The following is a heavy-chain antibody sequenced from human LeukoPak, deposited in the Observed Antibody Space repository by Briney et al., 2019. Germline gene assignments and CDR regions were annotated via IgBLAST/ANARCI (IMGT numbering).Heavy chain of an antibody. CDR1: DLTVITNY. D-gene: IGHD5-24*01. V-gene: IGHV3-66*01. CDR3: ASSRSGWLQYNY. CDR2: IYSGGST. Sequence: PGGSLNLSVEPPDLTVITNYMSGVGRPPGRGRRGVSVIYSGGSTYYADSVKGRFTISRDNSKNTLYLQMNSLRAEDTAVYYCASSRSGWLQYNYWGQGTLVTVSS. J-gene: IGHJ4*02.